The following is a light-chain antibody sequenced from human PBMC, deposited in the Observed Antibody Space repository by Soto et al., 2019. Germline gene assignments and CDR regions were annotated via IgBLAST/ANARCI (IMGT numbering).Light chain of an antibody. Sequence: QSVLTQPPPVSGAPGQRVTISCTGSSSNIGAGYDVHWYQQRPGTAPKLLIYGNSNRPSGVPDRFSGSKSGTSASLAITGLQAEDEADYYCQSYDSSLSGYVFGTGTKVTVL. V-gene: IGLV1-40*01. CDR1: SSNIGAGYD. CDR2: GNS. CDR3: QSYDSSLSGYV. J-gene: IGLJ1*01.